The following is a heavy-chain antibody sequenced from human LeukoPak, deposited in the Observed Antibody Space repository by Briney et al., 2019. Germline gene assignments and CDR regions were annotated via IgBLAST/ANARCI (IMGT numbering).Heavy chain of an antibody. CDR1: GGSISSYY. Sequence: SETLSLTCTVSGGSISSYYWSWIRQPPGKGLEWIGYIYYSGSTNYNPSLKSRVTISVDTSKNQFSLKLSSVTAADTAVYYCARSPRAVDIWGQGTMVTVSS. CDR2: IYYSGST. V-gene: IGHV4-59*08. J-gene: IGHJ3*02. CDR3: ARSPRAVDI.